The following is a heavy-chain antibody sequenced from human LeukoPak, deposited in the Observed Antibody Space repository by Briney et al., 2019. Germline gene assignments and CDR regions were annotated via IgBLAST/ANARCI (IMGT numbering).Heavy chain of an antibody. J-gene: IGHJ4*02. V-gene: IGHV4-59*01. CDR2: ISYSGST. Sequence: SSETLSLTCTVSGGSISGYYWSWIRQPPGKGLEWVGYISYSGSTNYNPSLKSRVTISVDTSKNQLSLKLSSVTAADTAIYYCARDGRAGSLFAYWGQGTLVTVSS. CDR1: GGSISGYY. CDR3: ARDGRAGSLFAY. D-gene: IGHD6-19*01.